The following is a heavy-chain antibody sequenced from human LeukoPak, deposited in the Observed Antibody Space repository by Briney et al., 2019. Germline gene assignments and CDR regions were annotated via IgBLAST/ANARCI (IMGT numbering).Heavy chain of an antibody. CDR2: INRDGSRT. J-gene: IGHJ4*02. V-gene: IGHV3-74*01. Sequence: GGSLSLSCTVSGLTFSDYWMHWVRQAPGRGLVWVSRINRDGSRTNYADFVKGRFTISRDNAKNTVFLQMNSLRAEDAAVYYCARVITGSTYGQFDYWGQGVLATVSS. D-gene: IGHD5-18*01. CDR3: ARVITGSTYGQFDY. CDR1: GLTFSDYW.